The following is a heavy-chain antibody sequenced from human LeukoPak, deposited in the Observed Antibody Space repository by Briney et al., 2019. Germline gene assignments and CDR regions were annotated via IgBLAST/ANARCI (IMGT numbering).Heavy chain of an antibody. V-gene: IGHV1-8*01. CDR3: ASGYLGITMIVVVMGY. J-gene: IGHJ4*02. CDR1: GYTFTSYD. Sequence: ASVKVSCKASGYTFTSYDINWVRQATGQGLEWMGWMNPNSGNTGYAQKFQGRVTMTRNTSISTAYMELSSLRSEDTAVCYCASGYLGITMIVVVMGYWGQGTLVTVSS. CDR2: MNPNSGNT. D-gene: IGHD3-22*01.